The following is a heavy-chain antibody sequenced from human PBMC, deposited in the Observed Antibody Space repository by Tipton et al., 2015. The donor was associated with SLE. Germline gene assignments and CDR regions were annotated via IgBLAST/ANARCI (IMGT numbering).Heavy chain of an antibody. CDR1: GFTFDDYT. CDR3: AKDRGRVWGIAAAGTGAFDI. CDR2: ISWDGGSI. V-gene: IGHV3-43*01. Sequence: SLRLSCAASGFTFDDYTMHWVRQAPGKGLEWVSLISWDGGSIGYADSVKGRFTISRDNAKNSLYLQMNSLRAEDTALYYCAKDRGRVWGIAAAGTGAFDIWGQGTMVTVSS. D-gene: IGHD6-13*01. J-gene: IGHJ3*02.